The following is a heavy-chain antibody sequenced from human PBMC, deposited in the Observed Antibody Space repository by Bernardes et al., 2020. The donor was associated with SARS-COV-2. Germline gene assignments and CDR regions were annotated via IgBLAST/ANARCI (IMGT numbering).Heavy chain of an antibody. CDR2: INSSGMA. CDR3: ARLDSGWSSSFSFDP. CDR1: SGSITGSY. Sequence: SETLSLTCSVSSGSITGSYWTWIRQAPGKGLEWIGDINSSGMAKYNPSLKSRVTISVDTSHNQFSLNLSSVTASDTAIYFCARLDSGWSSSFSFDPWGRGTLVSVSS. D-gene: IGHD6-6*01. J-gene: IGHJ5*02. V-gene: IGHV4-59*08.